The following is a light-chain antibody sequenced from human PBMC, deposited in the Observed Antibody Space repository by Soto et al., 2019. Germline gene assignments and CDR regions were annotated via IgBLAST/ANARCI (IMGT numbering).Light chain of an antibody. Sequence: VLTQAPGTLSLSPGERATLSCRASQSVSSSYLAWYQQKPGQAPRLLIYGASSRATGIPDRFSGSGSGTDFTLTISRLEPEDFAVYYCQQYGSSPRTFGQGTKVDIK. J-gene: IGKJ1*01. CDR3: QQYGSSPRT. CDR1: QSVSSSY. V-gene: IGKV3-20*01. CDR2: GAS.